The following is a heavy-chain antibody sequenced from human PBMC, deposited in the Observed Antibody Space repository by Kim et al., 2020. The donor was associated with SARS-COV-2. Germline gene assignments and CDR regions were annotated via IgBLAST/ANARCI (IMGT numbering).Heavy chain of an antibody. Sequence: TEKDLFTISRDNAKNSLYLQMNSLRPEDTALYYCAREYCTSAVCYQGLDYWGQRTLVTVSS. CDR3: AREYCTSAVCYQGLDY. J-gene: IGHJ4*02. D-gene: IGHD2-2*01. V-gene: IGHV3-9*01.